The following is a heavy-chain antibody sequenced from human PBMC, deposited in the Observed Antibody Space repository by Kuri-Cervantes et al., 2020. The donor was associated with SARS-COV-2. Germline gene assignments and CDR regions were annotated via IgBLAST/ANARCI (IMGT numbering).Heavy chain of an antibody. J-gene: IGHJ2*01. Sequence: SETLSLTCTVSGGSISSGGFYWSWIRQHPGKGLEWIAYIYYSGGTYYNPFLKSRVTISVDTSKNQFSLKLSSVTAADTAVYYCARRPDQIYWYFDLWGRGTLVTVSS. CDR1: GGSISSGGFY. D-gene: IGHD2-2*01. V-gene: IGHV4-31*03. CDR2: IYYSGGT. CDR3: ARRPDQIYWYFDL.